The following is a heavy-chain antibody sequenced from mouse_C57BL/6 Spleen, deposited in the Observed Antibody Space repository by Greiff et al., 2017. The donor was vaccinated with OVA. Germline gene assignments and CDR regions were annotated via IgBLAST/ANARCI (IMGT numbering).Heavy chain of an antibody. CDR2: IYPGDGDT. CDR1: GYAFSSSW. J-gene: IGHJ3*01. Sequence: VMLVESGPELVKPGASVKISCKASGYAFSSSWMNWVKQRPGKGLEWIGRIYPGDGDTNYNGKFKGKATLTADKSSSTAYMQLSSLTSEDSAVYFCARSISTMITTEAWFAYWGQGTLVTVSA. V-gene: IGHV1-82*01. D-gene: IGHD2-4*01. CDR3: ARSISTMITTEAWFAY.